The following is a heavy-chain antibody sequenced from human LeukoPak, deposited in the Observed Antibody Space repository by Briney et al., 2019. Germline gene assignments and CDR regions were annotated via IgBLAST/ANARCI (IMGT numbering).Heavy chain of an antibody. CDR3: ARKDYGGNSARSFDY. Sequence: SVKVSCKASGGTFSSYAISWVRQAPGQGLEWMGGIIPIFGTANYAQKFQGRVTITADESTSTDYMELSSLRSEDTAVYYCARKDYGGNSARSFDYWGQGTLVTVSS. J-gene: IGHJ4*02. CDR2: IIPIFGTA. D-gene: IGHD4-23*01. CDR1: GGTFSSYA. V-gene: IGHV1-69*13.